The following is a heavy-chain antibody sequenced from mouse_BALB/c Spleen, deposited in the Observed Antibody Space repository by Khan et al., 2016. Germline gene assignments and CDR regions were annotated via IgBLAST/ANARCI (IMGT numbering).Heavy chain of an antibody. CDR3: TISIYYNYAWFAY. J-gene: IGHJ3*01. V-gene: IGHV3-6*02. CDR1: GYSITSGYY. D-gene: IGHD2-4*01. Sequence: EVQLQESGPGLVKPSQSLSLTCSVTGYSITSGYYWNWIRQFPGNKLEWMGYISYDGINNYNPSLKNRISITRDTSKNQFFLKLKSVTTEDTATYSCTISIYYNYAWFAYWGQGTLVTVSA. CDR2: ISYDGIN.